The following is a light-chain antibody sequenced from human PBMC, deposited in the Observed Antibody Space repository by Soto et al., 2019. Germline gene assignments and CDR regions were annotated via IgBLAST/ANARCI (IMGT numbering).Light chain of an antibody. J-gene: IGLJ2*01. CDR3: SSYAGSNNFYVV. Sequence: QPVLTQPPSASGTPGQRVTISCSGSSSNIGSNTVNWYQQLPGTAPKLLIYSNNQRPSGVPDRFSGSKSGTSASLAISGLQSEDEADYYCSSYAGSNNFYVVFGGGTQLTVL. V-gene: IGLV1-44*01. CDR2: SNN. CDR1: SSNIGSNT.